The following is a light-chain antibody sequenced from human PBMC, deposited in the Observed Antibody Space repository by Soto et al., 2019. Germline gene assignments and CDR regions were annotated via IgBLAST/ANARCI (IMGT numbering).Light chain of an antibody. CDR1: QTVSRYY. CDR3: QLALT. Sequence: VLTQSPATLSLSPGGRAILSCRASQTVSRYYLSWYQKKPGQPTRLLIYGASTRATGVPDRFSGSGSGADFILPISSLPPEYCAVYNCQLALTFGGGTTVE. V-gene: IGKV3D-7*01. J-gene: IGKJ4*01. CDR2: GAS.